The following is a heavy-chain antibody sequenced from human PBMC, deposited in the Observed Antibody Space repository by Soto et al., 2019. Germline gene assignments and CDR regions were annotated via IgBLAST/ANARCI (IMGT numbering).Heavy chain of an antibody. CDR1: GFTFDDYA. CDR3: AKDSGRDTAIHY. J-gene: IGHJ4*02. D-gene: IGHD2-2*02. V-gene: IGHV3-9*01. CDR2: ISWNSGSI. Sequence: GGSLRLSCAASGFTFDDYAMHWVRQAPGKGLEWVSGISWNSGSIGYADSVKGRFTISRDNAKNSLYLQMNSLRAEDTALYYCAKDSGRDTAIHYWGQGTLVTVSS.